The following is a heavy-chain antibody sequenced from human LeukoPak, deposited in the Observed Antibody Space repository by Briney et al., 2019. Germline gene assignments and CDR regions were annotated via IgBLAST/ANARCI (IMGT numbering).Heavy chain of an antibody. D-gene: IGHD4-23*01. CDR2: IYHGGGT. CDR3: ARAYYGGNPHQGAVFDY. J-gene: IGHJ4*02. CDR1: GFIVGFNY. V-gene: IGHV3-53*01. Sequence: GGSLRLSCAASGFIVGFNYMSWVRQAPGKGLEWVSVIYHGGGTYYADSVRGRFTISRDDSKNTLFLQMDSLKVDDTAMYYCARAYYGGNPHQGAVFDYWGRGTLVTVSS.